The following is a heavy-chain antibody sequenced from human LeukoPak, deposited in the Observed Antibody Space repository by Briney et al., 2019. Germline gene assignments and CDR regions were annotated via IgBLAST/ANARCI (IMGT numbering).Heavy chain of an antibody. CDR3: ARDSPTIFCTSPSCYLSYFDY. V-gene: IGHV3-30-3*01. CDR1: GFTFNNYA. Sequence: GGSLRLSCEASGFTFNNYAMHWVRQAPGKGLEWLAVISYDGSHIYDADSVKGRFTISRDSSKNTLYLQINSLRTEDTAVYYYARDSPTIFCTSPSCYLSYFDYWGQGTLVTASS. CDR2: ISYDGSHI. J-gene: IGHJ4*02. D-gene: IGHD2-2*01.